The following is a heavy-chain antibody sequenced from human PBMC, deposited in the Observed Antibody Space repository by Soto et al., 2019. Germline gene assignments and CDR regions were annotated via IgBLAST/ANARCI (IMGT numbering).Heavy chain of an antibody. D-gene: IGHD1-7*01. V-gene: IGHV3-23*01. J-gene: IGHJ3*01. Sequence: EVQVLESGGGLVQPGGSLRLSCAASGFTFSGYGMSWVRQAPGEGLEWVSAISRNGGSTNYADSVKGRFTISRDNSKNTLYRQMDSLRAEDTAVYYCAKGALTGTTADAVDVWGQGTMVTVSS. CDR3: AKGALTGTTADAVDV. CDR1: GFTFSGYG. CDR2: ISRNGGST.